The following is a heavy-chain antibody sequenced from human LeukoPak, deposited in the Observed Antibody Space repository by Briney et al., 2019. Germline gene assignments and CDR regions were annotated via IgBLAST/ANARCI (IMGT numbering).Heavy chain of an antibody. Sequence: GGSLRLSCAASAFTFSSYAMNWVRQAPGKGLEWVSAISGSGGSTSYADSVKGRFTISRDNSKNTLYLQMNSLRAEDTAVYYCAKDLVVVPAARGPYYYGMDVWGQGTTVTVSS. J-gene: IGHJ6*02. CDR2: ISGSGGST. D-gene: IGHD2-2*01. CDR3: AKDLVVVPAARGPYYYGMDV. V-gene: IGHV3-23*01. CDR1: AFTFSSYA.